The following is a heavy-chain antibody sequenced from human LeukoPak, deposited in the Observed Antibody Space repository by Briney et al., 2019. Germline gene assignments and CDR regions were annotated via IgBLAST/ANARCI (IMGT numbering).Heavy chain of an antibody. D-gene: IGHD6-19*01. CDR2: INPNSGGT. Sequence: ASVKVSCKASGYTFTAYYMHWVRQAPGQGLEWMGWINPNSGGTDYAQKLQGRVTMTTDTSTSTAYMELRSLRSDDTAVYYCARDPAVHNWFDPWGQGTLVTVSS. CDR1: GYTFTAYY. V-gene: IGHV1-2*02. J-gene: IGHJ5*02. CDR3: ARDPAVHNWFDP.